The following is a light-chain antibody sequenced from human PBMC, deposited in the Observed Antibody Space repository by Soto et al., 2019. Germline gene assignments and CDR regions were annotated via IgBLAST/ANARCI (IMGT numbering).Light chain of an antibody. CDR1: SSYVGGYNF. CDR3: SSYTSSSTYA. J-gene: IGLJ1*01. CDR2: DVN. Sequence: QSVLTQPASVSGSPGQSITISCTGTSSYVGGYNFVSWYQQHPGKAPKLMIYDVNNRPSGVSNRFSGSKSGNTASLTISGLQAEDEADYYCSSYTSSSTYAFGTGTKVTV. V-gene: IGLV2-14*03.